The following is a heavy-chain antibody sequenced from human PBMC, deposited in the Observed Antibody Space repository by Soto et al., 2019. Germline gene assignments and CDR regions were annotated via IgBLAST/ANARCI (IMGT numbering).Heavy chain of an antibody. CDR1: GGSISGHH. V-gene: IGHV4-59*11. CDR3: ARGVGSTGTDY. D-gene: IGHD6-13*01. CDR2: IDYSGGT. J-gene: IGHJ4*01. Sequence: NPSETLSLTCAVSGGSISGHHWNWIRQPPGKGLEWIGCIDYSGGTNYNPSLKSRATILVDTSKNQFSLKLSSVTAADTAVYYCARGVGSTGTDYWGHGILVTVSS.